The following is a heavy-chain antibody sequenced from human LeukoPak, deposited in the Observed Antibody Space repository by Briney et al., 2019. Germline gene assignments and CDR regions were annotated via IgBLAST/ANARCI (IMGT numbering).Heavy chain of an antibody. J-gene: IGHJ4*02. CDR2: ISSSSSYI. V-gene: IGHV3-21*01. CDR3: ARALVRAVLDY. Sequence: GGSLRLSCAASGFTFISYSMNWVRQAPGKGLEWVSSISSSSSYIYYADSVKGRFTISRDNAKNSLYLQMNSLRAEDTAVYYCARALVRAVLDYWGQGTLVTVSS. CDR1: GFTFISYS. D-gene: IGHD4-17*01.